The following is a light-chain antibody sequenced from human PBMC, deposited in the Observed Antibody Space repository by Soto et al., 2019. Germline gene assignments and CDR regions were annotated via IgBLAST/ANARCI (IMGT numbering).Light chain of an antibody. CDR1: SSNIGAGYD. Sequence: QSVLTQPPSVSGAPGQRVTISCTGSSSNIGAGYDVHWYQQFPGTTPKFLIYGNTNRPSGVPDRFSASKSGTSASLDITGLQAEDEAEYFCQSYDSHLTVVFGGGTRVTVL. V-gene: IGLV1-40*01. CDR3: QSYDSHLTVV. CDR2: GNT. J-gene: IGLJ2*01.